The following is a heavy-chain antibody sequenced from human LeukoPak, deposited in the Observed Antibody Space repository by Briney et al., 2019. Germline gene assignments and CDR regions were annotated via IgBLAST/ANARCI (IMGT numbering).Heavy chain of an antibody. V-gene: IGHV3-21*01. CDR1: GFTFSSYS. D-gene: IGHD3-22*01. CDR2: ISSSSSYI. J-gene: IGHJ6*02. Sequence: GGSLRLSCAASGFTFSSYSMNWVRQAPGKGLEWVSSISSSSSYIYYADSVKGRFTISRDNAKNSLYLQMNSLRAEDTAVYYCARALVVITPYYYYYGMDVWGQGTTVAVSS. CDR3: ARALVVITPYYYYYGMDV.